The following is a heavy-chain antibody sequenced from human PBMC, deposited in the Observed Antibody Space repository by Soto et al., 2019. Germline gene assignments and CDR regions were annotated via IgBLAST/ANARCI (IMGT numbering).Heavy chain of an antibody. Sequence: QLHLQESGPGLVKPSETLSLTCAVSGGSIGGEDYSWTWIRQPPGKGLEWIGYIYNSGRAYYNPSLESRVTLSIDKSKNVFSLRLTSVTAADTAFYYCARGVMPNSGCWSWFDPWGQGALVTVSS. CDR2: IYNSGRA. CDR3: ARGVMPNSGCWSWFDP. J-gene: IGHJ5*02. D-gene: IGHD6-13*01. V-gene: IGHV4-30-2*01. CDR1: GGSIGGEDYS.